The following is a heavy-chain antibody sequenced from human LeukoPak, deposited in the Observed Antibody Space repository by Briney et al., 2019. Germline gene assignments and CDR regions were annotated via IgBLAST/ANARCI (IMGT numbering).Heavy chain of an antibody. D-gene: IGHD1-26*01. CDR1: GFTFSSYA. CDR2: ISYDGNNK. V-gene: IGHV3-30-3*01. Sequence: GGSLRLSCAASGFTFSSYAMHWVRQAPGKGLEWVAVISYDGNNKYYADSVKGRFTISRDNAKNSLYLQMNSLRAEDTATYYCVRDPPGGWEGFDYWGQGTLVTVSS. CDR3: VRDPPGGWEGFDY. J-gene: IGHJ4*02.